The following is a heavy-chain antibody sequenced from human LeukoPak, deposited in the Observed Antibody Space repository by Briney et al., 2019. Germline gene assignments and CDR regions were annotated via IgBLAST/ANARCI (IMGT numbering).Heavy chain of an antibody. D-gene: IGHD5-12*01. CDR1: GYTLTELS. Sequence: ASVKVSCKVSGYTLTELSMHWVRQAPGKGLEWMGGFDPEDGETIYAQKFQGRVTMTEDTSTDTAYMELGSLRSEDTAVYYCATMLRVATPYFQHWGQGTLVTVSS. CDR2: FDPEDGET. CDR3: ATMLRVATPYFQH. J-gene: IGHJ1*01. V-gene: IGHV1-24*01.